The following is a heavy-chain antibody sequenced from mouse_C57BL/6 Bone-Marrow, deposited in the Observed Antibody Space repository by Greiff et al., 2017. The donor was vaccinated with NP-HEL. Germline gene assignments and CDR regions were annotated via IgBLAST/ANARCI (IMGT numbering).Heavy chain of an antibody. CDR1: GYTFTSYW. J-gene: IGHJ1*03. V-gene: IGHV1-72*01. CDR2: IDPNSGGT. D-gene: IGHD1-1*01. CDR3: ARYYYGSRGWYFDS. Sequence: QVQLQQPGADLVKPGASVKLSCKASGYTFTSYWMHWVKQRPGRGLEWIGRIDPNSGGTKFNEKFKTKATLTVDKPSSTAYMQLSSLTSEDSAVYYWARYYYGSRGWYFDSWGTGTTVTVSS.